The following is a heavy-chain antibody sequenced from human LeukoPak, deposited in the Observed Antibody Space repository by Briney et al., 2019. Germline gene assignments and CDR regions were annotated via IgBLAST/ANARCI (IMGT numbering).Heavy chain of an antibody. V-gene: IGHV1-69*05. D-gene: IGHD3-22*01. Sequence: SVKVSCKASGGTFSSYAISWVRQAPGQGLEWMGGIIPIFGTANYAQKFQGRVTITTDESTSTAYMELSSLRSEDTAVYYCARDNYYDSSGYSYIPSYFDYWGQGTLVTVSS. J-gene: IGHJ4*02. CDR1: GGTFSSYA. CDR2: IIPIFGTA. CDR3: ARDNYYDSSGYSYIPSYFDY.